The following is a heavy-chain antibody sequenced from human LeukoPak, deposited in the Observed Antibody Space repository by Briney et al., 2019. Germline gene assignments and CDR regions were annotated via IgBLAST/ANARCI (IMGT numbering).Heavy chain of an antibody. V-gene: IGHV3-21*01. J-gene: IGHJ4*02. Sequence: SGGSLRLSCVASGFTFSSYSMNWVRQAPGKGLEWVSSISSSSSYIYYADSVKGRFTISRDNAKNSLYLQMNSLRAEDTAVYYCARDLGYYDILTGYYLWGQGTLVTVSS. CDR3: ARDLGYYDILTGYYL. CDR1: GFTFSSYS. CDR2: ISSSSSYI. D-gene: IGHD3-9*01.